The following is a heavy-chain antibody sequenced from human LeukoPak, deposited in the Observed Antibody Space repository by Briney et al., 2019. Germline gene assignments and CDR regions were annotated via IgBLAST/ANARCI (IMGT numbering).Heavy chain of an antibody. J-gene: IGHJ4*02. CDR3: AKGATVTPTFDY. V-gene: IGHV3-23*01. Sequence: GGSLRLSCAASGFTFGSYAMSWVRQAPGKGLEWVSGINNSGDNTYYADSVKGRFTISRDNSKNTLYLQMNSLRAEDTAVYYCAKGATVTPTFDYWGQGTLVTVSS. CDR1: GFTFGSYA. D-gene: IGHD4-17*01. CDR2: INNSGDNT.